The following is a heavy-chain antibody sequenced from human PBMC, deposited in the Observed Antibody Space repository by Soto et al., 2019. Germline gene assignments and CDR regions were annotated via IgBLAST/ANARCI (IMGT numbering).Heavy chain of an antibody. CDR3: AQDRGSCSGGSCFYSIYY. CDR1: GFTFSNYG. CDR2: ISYDGSNK. D-gene: IGHD2-15*01. J-gene: IGHJ4*02. Sequence: QVQLVESGGGAVQPGRSLRLSCAASGFTFSNYGMYWVRKAPGKGLEWVAVISYDGSNKDYADSVKGRFTISRDNSKNTLYLQMNSLRPDDTAVYYCAQDRGSCSGGSCFYSIYYWGQGTLVTVSS. V-gene: IGHV3-30*18.